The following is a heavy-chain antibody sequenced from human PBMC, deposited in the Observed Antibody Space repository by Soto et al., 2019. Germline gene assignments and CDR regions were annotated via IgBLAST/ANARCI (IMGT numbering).Heavy chain of an antibody. CDR3: ATRSPAFDY. Sequence: ASVKVSCKTSGYTFTSFGISWVRQAPGQGLEWMGWITTDKGKPNYAQKFQGRVTMTTDTSTSTAYMELRSLRSDDTAVYYCATRSPAFDYWGQGTLVTVSS. V-gene: IGHV1-18*01. CDR2: ITTDKGKP. J-gene: IGHJ4*02. CDR1: GYTFTSFG.